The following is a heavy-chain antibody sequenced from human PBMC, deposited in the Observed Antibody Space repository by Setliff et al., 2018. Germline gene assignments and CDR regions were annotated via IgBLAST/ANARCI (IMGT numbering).Heavy chain of an antibody. Sequence: LSLTCTVSGYSISSGYYWGWIRQPPGKGLEWIGSIYHSGSTYYNPSLKSRVTISVDTSKNQFSLKLSSVTAADTAVYYCARGRAHVDYWGQGTLVTVSS. V-gene: IGHV4-38-2*02. CDR3: ARGRAHVDY. J-gene: IGHJ4*02. CDR1: GYSISSGYY. CDR2: IYHSGST.